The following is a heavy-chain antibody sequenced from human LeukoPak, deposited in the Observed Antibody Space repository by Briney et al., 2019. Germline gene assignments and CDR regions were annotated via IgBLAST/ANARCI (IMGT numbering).Heavy chain of an antibody. CDR1: IYTFTGYS. CDR3: ARVGSSWSWAGYYFDS. Sequence: ASVKVSCKASIYTFTGYSMHWLRQAPGQGLEWMGWINPNSGDTNYTQSFQGRVTMTWDTSISTAYMELSRLRSDDTAVYYCARVGSSWSWAGYYFDSWGQGTLVPVSA. CDR2: INPNSGDT. V-gene: IGHV1-2*02. J-gene: IGHJ4*02. D-gene: IGHD6-13*01.